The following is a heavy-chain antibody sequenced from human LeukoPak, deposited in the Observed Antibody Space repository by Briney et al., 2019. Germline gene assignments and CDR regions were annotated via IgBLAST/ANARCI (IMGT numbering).Heavy chain of an antibody. CDR2: IYYSGST. CDR1: GGSISSSSYY. CDR3: ARQRRYCSSTSCYAFDY. J-gene: IGHJ4*02. Sequence: SSETLSLTCTVSGGSISSSSYYWGWIRQPPGKGLEWIGSIYYSGSTYYNPPLKSRVTISVDTSKNQFSLKLSSVTDADTAVYYCARQRRYCSSTSCYAFDYWGQGTLVTVSS. V-gene: IGHV4-39*01. D-gene: IGHD2-2*01.